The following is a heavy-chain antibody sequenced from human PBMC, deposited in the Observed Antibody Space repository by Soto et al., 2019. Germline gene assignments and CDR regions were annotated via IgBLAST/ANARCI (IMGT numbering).Heavy chain of an antibody. CDR2: IIPILGIA. J-gene: IGHJ4*02. V-gene: IGHV1-69*02. CDR1: GGTFSSYT. Sequence: QVQLVQSGAEMKKPGSSVKVSCKASGGTFSSYTISWVRQAPGQGLEWMGRIIPILGIANYAQKFQGRVTITADKSTSTAYMELSSLRSEDTAAYYCARVSPGYSSSPIWGQGTLVTVSS. CDR3: ARVSPGYSSSPI. D-gene: IGHD6-6*01.